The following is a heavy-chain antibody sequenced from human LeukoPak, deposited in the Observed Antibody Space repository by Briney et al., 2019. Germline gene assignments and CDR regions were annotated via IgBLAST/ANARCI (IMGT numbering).Heavy chain of an antibody. D-gene: IGHD6-19*01. Sequence: ASVKVSCKASGYSFTTYYMHWVRQAPGQGLEWMGIIKPSVSSTSYAQKFQDRVTMTRDTSTSTVYMELSSLRSEDTAVYYCARVHDSDWYFDYWGQGTLVTVSS. CDR1: GYSFTTYY. CDR3: ARVHDSDWYFDY. V-gene: IGHV1-46*01. J-gene: IGHJ4*02. CDR2: IKPSVSST.